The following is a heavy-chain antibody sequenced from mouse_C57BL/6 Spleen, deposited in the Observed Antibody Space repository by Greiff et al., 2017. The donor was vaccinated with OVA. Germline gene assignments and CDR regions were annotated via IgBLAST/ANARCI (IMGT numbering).Heavy chain of an antibody. D-gene: IGHD2-2*01. CDR1: GFTFSDYG. CDR2: ISSGSSTI. CDR3: DMVTTDY. V-gene: IGHV5-17*01. J-gene: IGHJ2*01. Sequence: EVKLVESGGGLVKPGGSLKLSCAASGFTFSDYGMHWVRQAPEKGLEWVAYISSGSSTIYYADTVKGRFTISRDNAKNTPLLKTTSRRSEDTAMYYCDMVTTDYWGQGTTLTVSS.